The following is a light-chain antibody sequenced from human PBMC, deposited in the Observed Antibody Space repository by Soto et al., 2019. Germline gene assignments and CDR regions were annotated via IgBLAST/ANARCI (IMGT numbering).Light chain of an antibody. J-gene: IGKJ4*01. CDR2: DAS. CDR3: QQRTDWPLT. V-gene: IGKV3-11*01. CDR1: QSVGSY. Sequence: ETVLTQSPATLSLSPGQRATFSCRASQSVGSYLAWYQQKPGQAPRRLIYDASNSATGIPARFSGSGSGTDFTLTITSPEPEDCAVYFCQQRTDWPLTFGGGTKLEI.